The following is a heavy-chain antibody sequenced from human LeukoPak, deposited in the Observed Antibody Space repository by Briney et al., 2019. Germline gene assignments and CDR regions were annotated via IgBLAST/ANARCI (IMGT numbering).Heavy chain of an antibody. V-gene: IGHV4-34*01. CDR2: INHSGST. CDR1: GGSFSGYY. D-gene: IGHD3-10*01. J-gene: IGHJ6*03. CDR3: ARLRVPGDHYYYYYMDV. Sequence: PSETLSLTCAVYGGSFSGYYWSWIRQPPGKGLEWIGEINHSGSTNYNPSLKSRVTISVDTSKNQFSLKLSSVTAADTAVYYCARLRVPGDHYYYYYMDVWGKGTTVTISS.